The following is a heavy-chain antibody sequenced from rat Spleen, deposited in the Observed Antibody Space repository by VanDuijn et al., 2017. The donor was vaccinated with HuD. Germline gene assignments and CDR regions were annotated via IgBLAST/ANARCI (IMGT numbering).Heavy chain of an antibody. D-gene: IGHD1-5*01. CDR2: IIYDGSST. J-gene: IGHJ2*01. Sequence: EVQLVESGGGLVQPGRSMKLSCAASGLTFSDCYMAWVRQAPTKGLEWVATIIYDGSSTYYRDSVKGRFTISRDNAKSTLYLQMDSLRSEDTATYYCTRRVGTTHSFDYWGQGVMVTVSS. CDR1: GLTFSDCY. V-gene: IGHV5-7*01. CDR3: TRRVGTTHSFDY.